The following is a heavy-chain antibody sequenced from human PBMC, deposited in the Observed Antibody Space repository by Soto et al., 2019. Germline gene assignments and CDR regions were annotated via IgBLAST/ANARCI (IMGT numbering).Heavy chain of an antibody. Sequence: SVKVSCKASGGTFSSYTISWVRQAPGQGLEWMGRIIPILGIANYAQKFQGRVTITADKSTSTAYMELSSLRSEDTAVYYCARTYYYDSSGYTDAFDIWGQGTMVTVSS. J-gene: IGHJ3*02. D-gene: IGHD3-22*01. CDR2: IIPILGIA. V-gene: IGHV1-69*02. CDR1: GGTFSSYT. CDR3: ARTYYYDSSGYTDAFDI.